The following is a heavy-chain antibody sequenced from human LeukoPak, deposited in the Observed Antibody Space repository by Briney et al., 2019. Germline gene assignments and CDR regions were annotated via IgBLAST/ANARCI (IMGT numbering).Heavy chain of an antibody. V-gene: IGHV3-7*03. J-gene: IGHJ5*02. CDR3: ARSTSGHNWFDP. CDR2: IKQDGSAK. CDR1: GFTFSRYW. Sequence: GGSLRLSCEASGFTFSRYWMNWVRQAPGKGLEWVANIKQDGSAKYYVDSVKGRFTISRDNSKNTLYVQMNSLRAEDTAVYYCARSTSGHNWFDPWGQGTLVTVSS. D-gene: IGHD6-25*01.